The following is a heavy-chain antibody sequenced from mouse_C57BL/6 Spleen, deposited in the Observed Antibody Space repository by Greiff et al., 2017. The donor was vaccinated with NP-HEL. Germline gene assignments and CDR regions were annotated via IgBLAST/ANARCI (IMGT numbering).Heavy chain of an antibody. J-gene: IGHJ3*01. CDR1: GYTFTSYW. D-gene: IGHD2-1*01. CDR2: IDPSDSYT. Sequence: QVQLQQPGAELVKPGASVKLSCKASGYTFTSYWMQWVKQRPGQGLEWIGEIDPSDSYTNYNQKFKGKATLTVDTSSSTAYMQLSSLTSEDSAVYYCAGIYYGNYDWFAYWGQGTLVTVSA. CDR3: AGIYYGNYDWFAY. V-gene: IGHV1-50*01.